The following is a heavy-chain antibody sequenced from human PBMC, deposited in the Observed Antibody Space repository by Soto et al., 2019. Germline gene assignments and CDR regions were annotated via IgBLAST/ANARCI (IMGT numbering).Heavy chain of an antibody. CDR1: SGSITSEQR. CDR2: IHHSGST. CDR3: ARSFGWYAIDH. Sequence: QMQLQESGPGLVKPSETLSLICTVSSGSITSEQRWSWVRQPPGKGLEWIGEIHHSGSTNENPSLRSRVTRSVDKSKNQFSLTLNSVPAADTAVYFCARSFGWYAIDHWGQGTLVIVSS. V-gene: IGHV4-4*02. D-gene: IGHD6-19*01. J-gene: IGHJ4*02.